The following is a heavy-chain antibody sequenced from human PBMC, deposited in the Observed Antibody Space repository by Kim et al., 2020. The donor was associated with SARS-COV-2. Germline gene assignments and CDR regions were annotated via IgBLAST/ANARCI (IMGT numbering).Heavy chain of an antibody. CDR2: IYYDGSSK. Sequence: GGSLRLSCAASGFSFRSFGMHWVRQAPGKGLEWVAVIYYDGSSKYYADSVKGRFTISRDNSKNTLFLQMNSLRVEDTALYSCARVLVRGDSYYYGMDVWGQGTTVTVSS. CDR1: GFSFRSFG. CDR3: ARVLVRGDSYYYGMDV. J-gene: IGHJ6*02. V-gene: IGHV3-33*01. D-gene: IGHD3-10*01.